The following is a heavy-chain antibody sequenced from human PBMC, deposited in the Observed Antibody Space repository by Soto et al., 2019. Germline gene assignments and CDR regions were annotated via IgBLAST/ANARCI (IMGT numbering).Heavy chain of an antibody. Sequence: ASVKVSCKASGYTFTSYGITWVRQAPGQGLEWMGWISAYNGNTNYAQKLQDRVTMTTDTSTSTAYMELRSLRSDDTAVYYCARNDYGDYDDALDIWGQGTVVIVSS. CDR2: ISAYNGNT. CDR3: ARNDYGDYDDALDI. V-gene: IGHV1-18*01. J-gene: IGHJ3*02. D-gene: IGHD4-17*01. CDR1: GYTFTSYG.